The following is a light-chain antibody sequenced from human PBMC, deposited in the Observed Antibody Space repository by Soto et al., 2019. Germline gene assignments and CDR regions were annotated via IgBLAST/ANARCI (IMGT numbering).Light chain of an antibody. J-gene: IGLJ1*01. Sequence: QSALTQPPSASGSPGQSVTISCTGTSSDVGGYNYVSWYQQHPGKAPKLMIYEVSKRPSGVPDRFSGSKSGNTASLTVSGLQAEDEADYYCSSYAGSKNNYVFGTGTKVTVL. CDR1: SSDVGGYNY. V-gene: IGLV2-8*01. CDR2: EVS. CDR3: SSYAGSKNNYV.